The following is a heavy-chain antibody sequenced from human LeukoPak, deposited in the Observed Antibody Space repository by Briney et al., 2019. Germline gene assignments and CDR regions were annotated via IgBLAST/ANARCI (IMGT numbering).Heavy chain of an antibody. J-gene: IGHJ4*02. CDR1: GFTFSSYG. Sequence: RSLRLSCAASGFTFSSYGMHWVRQAPGKGLEWVAVIWYDGSNKYYADSVKGRFTISRDNSKNTLYLQMNSLRAEDTAVYYCARGSGSWVSSSWSRVDYWGQGTLVTVSS. CDR2: IWYDGSNK. CDR3: ARGSGSWVSSSWSRVDY. V-gene: IGHV3-33*01. D-gene: IGHD6-13*01.